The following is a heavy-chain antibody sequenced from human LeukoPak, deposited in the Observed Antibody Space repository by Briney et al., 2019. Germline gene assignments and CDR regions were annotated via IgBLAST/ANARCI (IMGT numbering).Heavy chain of an antibody. CDR2: ISAYNGNT. CDR1: GYTFTSYG. Sequence: GSVKVSCKASGYTFTSYGISWVRQAPGQGLEWMGWISAYNGNTNYAQKLQGRVTMTTDTSTSTAYMELRSLRSDDTAVYYCASIYCSSTSCYGPVDYWGQGTLVTVSS. V-gene: IGHV1-18*04. CDR3: ASIYCSSTSCYGPVDY. J-gene: IGHJ4*02. D-gene: IGHD2-2*01.